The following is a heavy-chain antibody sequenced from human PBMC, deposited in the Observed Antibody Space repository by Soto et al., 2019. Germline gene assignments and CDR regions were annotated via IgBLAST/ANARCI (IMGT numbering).Heavy chain of an antibody. CDR1: GFTFSSYE. V-gene: IGHV3-48*03. CDR3: ARSCGAAGEFDF. D-gene: IGHD1-26*01. Sequence: PRLSCAASGFTFSSYEMNWVRQAPGKGLEWVSYISSSGSTIYYADSVKGRFTISRDNAKNSLYLQMNSLRAEDTAVYYCARSCGAAGEFDFWGQGTLVTVSS. CDR2: ISSSGSTI. J-gene: IGHJ4*02.